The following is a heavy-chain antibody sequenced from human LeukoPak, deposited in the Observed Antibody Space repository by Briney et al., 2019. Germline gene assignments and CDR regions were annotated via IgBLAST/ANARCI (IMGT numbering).Heavy chain of an antibody. CDR1: GGSISSYY. J-gene: IGHJ5*02. CDR3: ARGGDYYDSSGYYDH. V-gene: IGHV4-4*07. Sequence: PSETLSLTCTVSGGSISSYYWSWIRQPAGKGLEWIGRIYTSGSTNYNPSLKSRVTMSVDTSKNQFSLKLSSVTAADTAVYYCARGGDYYDSSGYYDHWGQGTLVTVSS. D-gene: IGHD3-22*01. CDR2: IYTSGST.